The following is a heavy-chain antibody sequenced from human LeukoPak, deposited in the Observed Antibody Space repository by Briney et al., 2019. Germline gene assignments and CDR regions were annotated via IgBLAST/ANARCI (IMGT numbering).Heavy chain of an antibody. D-gene: IGHD2-2*01. CDR2: ISDGGST. J-gene: IGHJ3*02. Sequence: SETLSLTCAVYGGSFSGYYWGCIRQFPGKGLEWIGTISDGGSTYYNPSLESRVIMSVDTSKNQFSLKLSSVTAADTAVYYCVRHCCSTPSKRTFDIWGQGTLVTVSS. V-gene: IGHV4-34*01. CDR1: GGSFSGYY. CDR3: VRHCCSTPSKRTFDI.